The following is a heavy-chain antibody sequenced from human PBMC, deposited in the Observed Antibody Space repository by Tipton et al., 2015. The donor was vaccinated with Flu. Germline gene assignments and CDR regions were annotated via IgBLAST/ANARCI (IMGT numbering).Heavy chain of an antibody. Sequence: TLSLTCTVSGGSISTYYWSWIRQPPGKGLEWIGFIYYTGSTNYNPSLMSRLTISLDTSKNQFSLRLNSVTAADTAVYYCAREWLTGGYYYGMDVWGQGTTVTVSS. J-gene: IGHJ6*02. CDR1: GGSISTYY. D-gene: IGHD3-9*01. V-gene: IGHV4-59*01. CDR3: AREWLTGGYYYGMDV. CDR2: IYYTGST.